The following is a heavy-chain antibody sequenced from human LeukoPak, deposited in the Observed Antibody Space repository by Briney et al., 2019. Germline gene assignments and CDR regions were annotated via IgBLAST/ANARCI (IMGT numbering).Heavy chain of an antibody. CDR1: GGTFSSYA. J-gene: IGHJ4*02. CDR2: IIPIFGTA. Sequence: ASVKVSCKASGGTFSSYAISWVRQAPGQGLEWMGGIIPIFGTANYAQKFQGRVTINADESTSTAYMELSSLRSEDTAVYYCARDSRYYYDSSGYYYCYYWGQGTLVTVSS. D-gene: IGHD3-22*01. CDR3: ARDSRYYYDSSGYYYCYY. V-gene: IGHV1-69*01.